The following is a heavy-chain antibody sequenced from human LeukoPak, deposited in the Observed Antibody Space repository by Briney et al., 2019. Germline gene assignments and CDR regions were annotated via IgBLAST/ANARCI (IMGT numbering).Heavy chain of an antibody. CDR3: AKDFSDSSGGVAFDI. CDR1: GFTFDDYA. J-gene: IGHJ3*02. Sequence: GRSLRLSCAASGFTFDDYAMHWVRQAPGKGLEWVSGISWNSGSIGYADSVKGRFTISRDNAKNSLYLRMNSLRAEDTALYYCAKDFSDSSGGVAFDIWGQGTMVTVSS. V-gene: IGHV3-9*01. CDR2: ISWNSGSI. D-gene: IGHD3-22*01.